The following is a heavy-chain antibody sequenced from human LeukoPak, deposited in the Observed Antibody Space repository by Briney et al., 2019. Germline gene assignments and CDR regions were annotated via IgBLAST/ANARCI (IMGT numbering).Heavy chain of an antibody. Sequence: PSETLSLTCTVSGGSISSSSYYWGWLRQPPGKGLEWIGSIYYSGSTYYNPSLKSRATISVDTSKSQFSLKLSSVTAADTAVYYCARGPPYYMDVWGKGTTVTVSS. CDR1: GGSISSSSYY. CDR3: ARGPPYYMDV. CDR2: IYYSGST. V-gene: IGHV4-39*07. J-gene: IGHJ6*03.